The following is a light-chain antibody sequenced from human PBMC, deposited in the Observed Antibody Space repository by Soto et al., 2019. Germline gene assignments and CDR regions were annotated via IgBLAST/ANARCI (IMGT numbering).Light chain of an antibody. Sequence: DVQMTQSPSAVSASVGDRVNITCRASQGNSNYLAWFQKKPLKVPKLLIYTTSTLQGGVPSRFRGSRSGTAFPLTLSSRQPEDIATYYCLQHKSYPRTFGGGTKVDIK. CDR1: QGNSNY. V-gene: IGKV1-17*03. CDR3: LQHKSYPRT. CDR2: TTS. J-gene: IGKJ4*01.